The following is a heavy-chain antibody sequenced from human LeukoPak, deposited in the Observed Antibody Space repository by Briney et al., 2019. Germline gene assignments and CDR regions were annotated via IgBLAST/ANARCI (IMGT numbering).Heavy chain of an antibody. CDR1: GYTFTGYY. CDR2: INPNSGGT. V-gene: IGHV1-2*02. CDR3: ARDEGLLWFGESHFDY. J-gene: IGHJ4*02. Sequence: ASVKVSCKASGYTFTGYYMHWVRQAPGQVLEWMGWINPNSGGTNYAQKFQGRVTMTRDTSISTAYMELSRLRSDDTAVYYCARDEGLLWFGESHFDYWGQGTLVTVSS. D-gene: IGHD3-10*01.